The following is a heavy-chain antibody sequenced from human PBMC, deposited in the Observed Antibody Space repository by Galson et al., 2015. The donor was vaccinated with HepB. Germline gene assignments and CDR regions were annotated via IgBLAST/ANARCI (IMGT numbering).Heavy chain of an antibody. Sequence: SLRLSCADSGFTFSSYTMNWVRQAPGKGLEWVSSISGRSTHIYYANSVKGRFTISRDNSKNSLYLQMNSLRAEDTAVYYCARDQGYDRSYHGMDVWGQGTTVTVSS. J-gene: IGHJ6*02. V-gene: IGHV3-21*01. D-gene: IGHD3-9*01. CDR2: ISGRSTHI. CDR3: ARDQGYDRSYHGMDV. CDR1: GFTFSSYT.